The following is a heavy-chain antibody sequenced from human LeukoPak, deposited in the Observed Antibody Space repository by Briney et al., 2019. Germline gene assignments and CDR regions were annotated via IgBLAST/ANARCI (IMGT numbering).Heavy chain of an antibody. CDR3: AREKLYYDFWSGYYTYFDY. V-gene: IGHV3-30*03. Sequence: GRSLRLSCAASGFTFSSYGMHWVRQAPGKGLEWVAVISYDGSNKYYADSVKGRFTISRDNSKNTLYLQMNSLRAEDTAVYYCAREKLYYDFWSGYYTYFDYWGQGTLVTVSS. J-gene: IGHJ4*02. CDR2: ISYDGSNK. D-gene: IGHD3-3*01. CDR1: GFTFSSYG.